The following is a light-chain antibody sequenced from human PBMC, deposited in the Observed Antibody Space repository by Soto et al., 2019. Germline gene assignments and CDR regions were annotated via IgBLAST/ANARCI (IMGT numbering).Light chain of an antibody. CDR2: GAS. Sequence: EIVLTQSPGTLSLSPGERATLSCRASQSVSGSYLAWYQQKPGLAPRLLIYGASTRATGIPARFSGSGSGTEFTLTISSLQSEDFAVYYCQQYNNWPPLITLGQGTRLEIK. CDR3: QQYNNWPPLIT. V-gene: IGKV3-15*01. CDR1: QSVSGSY. J-gene: IGKJ5*01.